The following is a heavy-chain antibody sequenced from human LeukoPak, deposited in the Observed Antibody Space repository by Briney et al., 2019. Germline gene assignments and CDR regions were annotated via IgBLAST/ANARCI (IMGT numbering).Heavy chain of an antibody. J-gene: IGHJ4*02. CDR2: IYYSGST. D-gene: IGHD1-26*01. CDR3: ARHFPDRIVGATTPDY. V-gene: IGHV4-39*01. Sequence: PSETLSLTCTVSGGSISSSSYYWGWIRQPPGKGLEWIGSIYYSGSTYYNLSLKSRVTISVDTSKNQFSLKLSSVTAADTAVYYCARHFPDRIVGATTPDYWGQGTLVTVSS. CDR1: GGSISSSSYY.